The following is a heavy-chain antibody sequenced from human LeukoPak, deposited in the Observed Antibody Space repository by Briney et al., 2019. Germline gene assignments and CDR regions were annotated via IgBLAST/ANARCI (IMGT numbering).Heavy chain of an antibody. D-gene: IGHD4-11*01. J-gene: IGHJ4*02. V-gene: IGHV1-69*05. CDR3: ASLTVRDY. CDR1: GGTFSSYA. Sequence: SVKVSCKASGGTFSSYAISWVRQAPGQGLECMGGIIPIFGTANYAQKFQGRVTITTDESTSTAYMELSSLRSEDTALYYCASLTVRDYWGQGTLVTVSS. CDR2: IIPIFGTA.